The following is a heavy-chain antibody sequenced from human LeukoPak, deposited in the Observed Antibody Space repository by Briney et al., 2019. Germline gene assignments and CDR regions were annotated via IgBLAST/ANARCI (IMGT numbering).Heavy chain of an antibody. J-gene: IGHJ4*02. Sequence: PGGSLRLSCAASGFTVDSNYLSWVRQAPGKGLEWVACIKQDGSEKYYVDSVRGRFTISRDDAKNSLYLQMNSLRAEDTAVYYCASLDTAMLNSAYWGQGTLVTVSS. V-gene: IGHV3-7*01. CDR1: GFTVDSNY. CDR2: IKQDGSEK. D-gene: IGHD5-18*01. CDR3: ASLDTAMLNSAY.